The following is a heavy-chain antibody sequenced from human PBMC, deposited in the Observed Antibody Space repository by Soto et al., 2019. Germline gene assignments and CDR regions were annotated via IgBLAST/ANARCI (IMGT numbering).Heavy chain of an antibody. CDR2: ISGYNGNT. CDR3: ARDREYCYASSGNYYYHSGMDV. CDR1: GYTFTNYG. Sequence: QVQLVESGAEVKKPGASVKVSCKASGYTFTNYGISWVRQAPGQGLEWMGWISGYNGNTKYAQKFQGRVTMTTDTPTHTAYMDLRSLRSDDTAVYYCARDREYCYASSGNYYYHSGMDVWGQGTTVTVS. J-gene: IGHJ6*02. D-gene: IGHD3-22*01. V-gene: IGHV1-18*04.